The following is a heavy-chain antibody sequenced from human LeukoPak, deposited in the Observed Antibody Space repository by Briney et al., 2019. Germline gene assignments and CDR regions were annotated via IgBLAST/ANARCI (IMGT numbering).Heavy chain of an antibody. D-gene: IGHD5-24*01. CDR3: ARDKAGYNDY. J-gene: IGHJ4*02. V-gene: IGHV4-59*01. CDR2: IYYSGST. CDR1: GGSISSYN. Sequence: PSETLSLTCTVSGGSISSYNWCWSWHPPGKGLEWIWYIYYSGSTTYNPSLKSRVSISVDPTKNQFSLRLSSVNAADTAEYYCARDKAGYNDYWGQGTLVTVSS.